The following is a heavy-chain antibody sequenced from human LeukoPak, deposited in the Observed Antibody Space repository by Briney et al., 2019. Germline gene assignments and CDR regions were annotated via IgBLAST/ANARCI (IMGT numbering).Heavy chain of an antibody. D-gene: IGHD6-19*01. Sequence: GGSLRLSCTASGFTFGDYAMSWFRQAPGKGLEWVSFSRSKAYGGTTEYAASVKGRFTISRDDSKNIAYLQMNSLKTEDTAVYYCGSGSGWYSPDYWGQGTLVTVSS. CDR3: GSGSGWYSPDY. V-gene: IGHV3-49*03. J-gene: IGHJ4*02. CDR1: GFTFGDYA. CDR2: SRSKAYGGTT.